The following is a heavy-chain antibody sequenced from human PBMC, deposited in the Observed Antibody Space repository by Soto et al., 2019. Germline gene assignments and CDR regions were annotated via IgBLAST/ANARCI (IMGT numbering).Heavy chain of an antibody. D-gene: IGHD2-2*03. CDR1: GGSISSYY. J-gene: IGHJ6*02. Sequence: SETLSLTCTVSGGSISSYYWSWIRQPPGKGLEWIGYIYYSGSTNYNPSLKSRVTISVDTSKNQFSLKLSSVTAADTAASYCARWAFGYCSSTSCYRAHNYYYGMDVWGQGTTVTVSS. V-gene: IGHV4-59*01. CDR2: IYYSGST. CDR3: ARWAFGYCSSTSCYRAHNYYYGMDV.